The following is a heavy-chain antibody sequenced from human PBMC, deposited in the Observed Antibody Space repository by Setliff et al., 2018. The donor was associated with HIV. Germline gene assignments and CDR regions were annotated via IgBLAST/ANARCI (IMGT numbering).Heavy chain of an antibody. CDR2: IIPIFGTA. CDR1: GGTFGGYA. Sequence: SVKVSCKASGGTFGGYAISWVRQAPGQGLELMGGIIPIFGTANYAQKFQGRVTITADESTSTAYMELSSLRSEDTAVYYCARDPCGGDCSYLMDVWGKGSTVTVSS. J-gene: IGHJ6*03. CDR3: ARDPCGGDCSYLMDV. D-gene: IGHD2-21*02. V-gene: IGHV1-69*13.